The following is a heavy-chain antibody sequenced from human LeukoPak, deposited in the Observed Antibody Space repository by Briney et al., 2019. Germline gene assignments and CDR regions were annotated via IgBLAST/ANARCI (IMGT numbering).Heavy chain of an antibody. CDR2: INHSGSS. CDR1: GGSFSGYY. V-gene: IGHV4-34*01. Sequence: SETLSLTCAVYGGSFSGYYWSWIRQPPGKGLEWIGEINHSGSSNYNPSLKSRVTISVDTSKNQFSLKLSSVTAADTDVYYCARPARRYYGSGSYRLGYYFDYWGQGTLVTVSS. J-gene: IGHJ4*02. D-gene: IGHD3-10*01. CDR3: ARPARRYYGSGSYRLGYYFDY.